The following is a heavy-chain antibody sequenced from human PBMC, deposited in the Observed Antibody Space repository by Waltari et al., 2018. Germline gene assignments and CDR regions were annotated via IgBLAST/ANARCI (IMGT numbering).Heavy chain of an antibody. CDR1: GGSISSSSYY. CDR2: IYYSGRT. D-gene: IGHD3-16*02. J-gene: IGHJ4*02. V-gene: IGHV4-39*01. CDR3: ASQTQIYDYVWGSYRDGPYYFDY. Sequence: QLQLQESGPGLVKPSETLSLTCTVSGGSISSSSYYWGWIRQPPGKGLEWIGSIYYSGRTYYNPSLKRRVTISVDTAKNQFSLTLSSVTAADTAVYYCASQTQIYDYVWGSYRDGPYYFDYWGQGTLVTVSS.